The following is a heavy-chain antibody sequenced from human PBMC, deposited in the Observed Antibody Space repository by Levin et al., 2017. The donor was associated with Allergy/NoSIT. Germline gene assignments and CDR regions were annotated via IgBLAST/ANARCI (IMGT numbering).Heavy chain of an antibody. J-gene: IGHJ6*02. D-gene: IGHD6-13*01. Sequence: HPGGSLRLSCAASGFTFSSYAMHWVRQAPGKGLEWVAVISYDGSNKYYADSVKGRFTISRDNSKNTLYLQMNSLRAEDTAVYYCARGAYSSSWYVPNLYYYDYGMDVWGQGTTVTVSS. CDR1: GFTFSSYA. CDR2: ISYDGSNK. V-gene: IGHV3-30-3*01. CDR3: ARGAYSSSWYVPNLYYYDYGMDV.